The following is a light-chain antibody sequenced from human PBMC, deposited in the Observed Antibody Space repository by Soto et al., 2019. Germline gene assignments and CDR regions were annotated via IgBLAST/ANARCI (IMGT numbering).Light chain of an antibody. CDR3: QQYDAYPWT. Sequence: DIQMTQSPSTLSASVGDRVTITCRASQSVGSWLAWYQQKPGKAPKYLIYKASILESGVPSRFSGSGSGTEFTLTISSLQPDDFATYYCQQYDAYPWTLGQGTKLDFK. CDR2: KAS. V-gene: IGKV1-5*03. J-gene: IGKJ2*02. CDR1: QSVGSW.